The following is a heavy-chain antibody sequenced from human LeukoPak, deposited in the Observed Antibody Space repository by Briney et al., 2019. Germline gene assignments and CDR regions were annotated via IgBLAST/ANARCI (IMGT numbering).Heavy chain of an antibody. V-gene: IGHV3-23*01. Sequence: GGSLRLSCAASGFTFSSYAMSWVRQAPGKGLEWVSAISGSGGSTYYADSVKGRFTISRDSSKNTLYLQMNSLRAEDTAVYYCAKDMGYYDSSGYQDYWGQGTLVTVSS. D-gene: IGHD3-22*01. CDR2: ISGSGGST. J-gene: IGHJ4*02. CDR3: AKDMGYYDSSGYQDY. CDR1: GFTFSSYA.